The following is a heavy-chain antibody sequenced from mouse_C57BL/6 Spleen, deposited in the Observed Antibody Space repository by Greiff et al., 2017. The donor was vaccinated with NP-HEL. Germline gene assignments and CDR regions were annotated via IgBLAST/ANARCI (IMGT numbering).Heavy chain of an antibody. V-gene: IGHV1-15*01. D-gene: IGHD1-1*01. CDR2: IDPETGGT. J-gene: IGHJ4*01. CDR3: TRAYGSSYDAMDY. CDR1: GYTFTDYE. Sequence: VQLKESGAELVRPGASVTLSCKASGYTFTDYEMHWVKQTPVHGLEWIGAIDPETGGTAYNQKFKGKAILTADKSSSTAYMELRSLTSEDSAVYYCTRAYGSSYDAMDYWGQGTSVTVSS.